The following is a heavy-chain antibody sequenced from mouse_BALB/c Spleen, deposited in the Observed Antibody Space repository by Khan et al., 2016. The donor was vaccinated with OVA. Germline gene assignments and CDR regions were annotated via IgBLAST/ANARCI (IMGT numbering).Heavy chain of an antibody. V-gene: IGHV2-6-7*01. Sequence: VQLQESGPGLVAPSQSLSITCTVSGFSLTGYGVNWVRQPPGKGLEWLGMIWGDGSTDYNSALKSRLSISKDNSKSQVFLKMNSLQTDDTVRYYGARADYGNYREAMDYWGQGTSVTVSS. J-gene: IGHJ4*01. CDR1: GFSLTGYG. CDR3: ARADYGNYREAMDY. D-gene: IGHD2-1*01. CDR2: IWGDGST.